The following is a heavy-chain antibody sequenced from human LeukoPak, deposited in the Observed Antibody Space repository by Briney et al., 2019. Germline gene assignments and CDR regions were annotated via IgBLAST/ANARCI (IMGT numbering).Heavy chain of an antibody. CDR2: ISSEGKTT. CDR1: GFIFSPYA. Sequence: PGGSLRLSCSASGFIFSPYAMRWVRQAPGKGLEYASSISSEGKTTYYADSVKGRFTISRDNSKNALYLQMSSLRPEDTAVYYCVKDRWVDHWGQGTLVTVSS. J-gene: IGHJ4*02. D-gene: IGHD6-13*01. V-gene: IGHV3-64D*06. CDR3: VKDRWVDH.